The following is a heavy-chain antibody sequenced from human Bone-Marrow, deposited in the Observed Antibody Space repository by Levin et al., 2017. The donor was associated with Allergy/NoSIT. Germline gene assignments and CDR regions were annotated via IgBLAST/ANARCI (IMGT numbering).Heavy chain of an antibody. D-gene: IGHD6-19*01. CDR3: SRDAFSAYSSGWFDS. CDR1: GFTFGDYA. V-gene: IGHV3-49*03. Sequence: GGSLRLSCIGSGFTFGDYAMSWFRQAPGKGLEWVGFIRNKPYGGTTEYAASVKGRFTISRNDSKSIAYLEMNSLKTEDTAVYYCSRDAFSAYSSGWFDSWGQGTLVTVSS. CDR2: IRNKPYGGTT. J-gene: IGHJ5*01.